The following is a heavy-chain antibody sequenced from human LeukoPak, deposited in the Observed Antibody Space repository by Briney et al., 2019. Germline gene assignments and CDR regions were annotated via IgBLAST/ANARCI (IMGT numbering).Heavy chain of an antibody. V-gene: IGHV4-61*02. D-gene: IGHD2-8*01. CDR2: IYTSGST. CDR3: ARGLTLIPYYFDY. J-gene: IGHJ4*02. Sequence: SETLSLTCTVSGGSISSGSYYWSWIRQPAGKGLEWIGRIYTSGSTNYNPSLKSRVTISVDTSKNQFSLKLSSVTAADTAVYYCARGLTLIPYYFDYWGQGTLVTVSS. CDR1: GGSISSGSYY.